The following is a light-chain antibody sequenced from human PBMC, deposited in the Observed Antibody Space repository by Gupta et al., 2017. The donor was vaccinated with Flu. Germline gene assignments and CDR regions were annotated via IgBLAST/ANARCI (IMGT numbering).Light chain of an antibody. CDR2: EVS. V-gene: IGLV2-18*02. J-gene: IGLJ1*01. Sequence: QSALPQPPSVSGSPGQSVTISCTGTSSDIGTYNRVSWYQQPPGTAPKLMIYEVSNRPSGVPDRFSASKSGNTASLTISGLQGEDGADYYCSSYTSSYTYVFGTGTKVTVL. CDR3: SSYTSSYTYV. CDR1: SSDIGTYNR.